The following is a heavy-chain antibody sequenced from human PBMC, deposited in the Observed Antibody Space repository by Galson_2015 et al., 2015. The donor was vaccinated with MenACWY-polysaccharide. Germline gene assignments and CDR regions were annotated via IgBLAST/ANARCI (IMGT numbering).Heavy chain of an antibody. J-gene: IGHJ4*02. V-gene: IGHV3-30-3*01. D-gene: IGHD2-2*01. CDR3: VGVYCGRTSCFGDDY. Sequence: SLRLGGAASGVAFGSQARHWVRQAPGKGLEGVAVISYDATNEYYAASVRGRFNISRDNSENRVYLQMNSLRDADTATYYCVGVYCGRTSCFGDDYWGQGTLVTVSS. CDR1: GVAFGSQA. CDR2: ISYDATNE.